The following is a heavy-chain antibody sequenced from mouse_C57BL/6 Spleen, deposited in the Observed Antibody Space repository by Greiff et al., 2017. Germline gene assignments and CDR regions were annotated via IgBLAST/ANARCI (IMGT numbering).Heavy chain of an antibody. CDR1: GYTFTSYT. CDR3: ARSNDPLDY. Sequence: QVQLKESGAELARPGASVKMSCKASGYTFTSYTMHWVKQRPGQGLEWIGYINPSSGYTKYNQKFKDKATLTADKSSSTAYMQLSSLTSEDSAVYYCARSNDPLDYWGQGTTLTVSS. V-gene: IGHV1-4*01. D-gene: IGHD2-3*01. J-gene: IGHJ2*01. CDR2: INPSSGYT.